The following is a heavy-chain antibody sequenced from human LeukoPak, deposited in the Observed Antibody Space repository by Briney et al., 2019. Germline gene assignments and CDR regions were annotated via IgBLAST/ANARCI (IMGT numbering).Heavy chain of an antibody. Sequence: PGGSLRLSCAAPGFTVSSNYMSWVRQAPGKGLEWVSVIYSGGSTYYADSVKGRFTLSRDNSKNTLYLQVNSLRAEDTAVYYCARVVLYYDFWSAYFHDWGQGTLVTVSS. CDR1: GFTVSSNY. J-gene: IGHJ4*02. V-gene: IGHV3-66*01. CDR2: IYSGGST. D-gene: IGHD3-3*01. CDR3: ARVVLYYDFWSAYFHD.